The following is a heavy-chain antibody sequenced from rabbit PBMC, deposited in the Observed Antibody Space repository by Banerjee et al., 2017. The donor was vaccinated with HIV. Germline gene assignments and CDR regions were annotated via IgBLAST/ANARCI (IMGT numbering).Heavy chain of an antibody. CDR3: ARGYAGYSYADNYGMDL. Sequence: QEHLVESGGGLVQPGGSLKVSCKASGFDFSNYGVSWVRQAPGKGLEWIGYIDPVFGSIHYASWVNGRFTISDHNAQNTLYLQLNSLTAADTATYFCARGYAGYSYADNYGMDLWGPGTLVTVS. CDR2: IDPVFGSI. CDR1: GFDFSNYG. D-gene: IGHD6-1*01. V-gene: IGHV1S47*01. J-gene: IGHJ6*01.